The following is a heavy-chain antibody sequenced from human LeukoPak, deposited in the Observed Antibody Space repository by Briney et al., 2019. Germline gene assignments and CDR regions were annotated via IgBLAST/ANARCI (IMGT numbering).Heavy chain of an antibody. V-gene: IGHV3-53*01. CDR3: ARTYYDFWSGYYPSRGMDV. D-gene: IGHD3-3*01. CDR1: GFTVSSNY. CDR2: IYSGGST. Sequence: PGGSLRLSCAASGFTVSSNYMSWVRQAPGKGLEWVSVIYSGGSTYYADSVKGRFTISRDNSKNTLYLQMNSLRAEDTAVYYCARTYYDFWSGYYPSRGMDVWGQGTTVTVSS. J-gene: IGHJ6*02.